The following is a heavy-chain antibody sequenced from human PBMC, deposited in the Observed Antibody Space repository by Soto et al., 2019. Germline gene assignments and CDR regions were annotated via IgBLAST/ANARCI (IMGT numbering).Heavy chain of an antibody. D-gene: IGHD2-21*01. CDR1: GTSIYSSGFY. V-gene: IGHV4-31*03. Sequence: TLSLTCSLTGTSIYSSGFYWKSTSQHPGKGLEWIGYIYYSGTTYYNPSLKSRVTISVDTSKNQFSLKLSSVTAADTAVYYCAASCVGCGGFNYYGMDVWGQGTTVS. J-gene: IGHJ6*02. CDR2: IYYSGTT. CDR3: AASCVGCGGFNYYGMDV.